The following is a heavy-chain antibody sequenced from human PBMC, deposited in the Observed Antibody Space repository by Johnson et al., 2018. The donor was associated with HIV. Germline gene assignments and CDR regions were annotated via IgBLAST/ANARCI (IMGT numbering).Heavy chain of an antibody. V-gene: IGHV3-7*01. Sequence: VQLVESGGGLVQPGGSLRLSCEASGFIISNYWMNWVRQAPGKGLEWVANIKQDGSEKYYVDSVKGRFNISRDKAQKLLFLQMNSLRAEDTAVYYCARDLGEMTTTAGDAFDIWGQGTMVTVSS. CDR2: IKQDGSEK. CDR1: GFIISNYW. J-gene: IGHJ3*02. D-gene: IGHD5-24*01. CDR3: ARDLGEMTTTAGDAFDI.